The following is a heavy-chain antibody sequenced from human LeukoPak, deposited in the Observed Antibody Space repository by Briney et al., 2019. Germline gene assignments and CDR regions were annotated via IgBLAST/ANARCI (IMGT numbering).Heavy chain of an antibody. D-gene: IGHD6-13*01. CDR3: AREHSSSWSYYYGMDV. CDR2: ISAYNGNT. Sequence: ASVKVSCKASGYTFTSYGISRVRQAPGQGREWMGWISAYNGNTNYAQKLQGRVTMTAGTSTSTAYMELRSLRSDDTAVYYCAREHSSSWSYYYGMDVWGQGTTVTVSS. J-gene: IGHJ6*02. V-gene: IGHV1-18*01. CDR1: GYTFTSYG.